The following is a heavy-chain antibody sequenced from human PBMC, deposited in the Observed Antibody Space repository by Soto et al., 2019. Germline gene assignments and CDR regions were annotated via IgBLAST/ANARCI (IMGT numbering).Heavy chain of an antibody. V-gene: IGHV1-58*02. Sequence: SVKVRWKARGVTINSCARQWVQQAKRQRLEWIGWIVVGSGNTNYAQKFQERVTITRDMSTSTAYMELSSLRSEDTAVYYCAADSGGDYLYYYYYMDVWGKGTTVTVSS. CDR2: IVVGSGNT. CDR3: AADSGGDYLYYYYYMDV. J-gene: IGHJ6*03. CDR1: GVTINSCA. D-gene: IGHD4-17*01.